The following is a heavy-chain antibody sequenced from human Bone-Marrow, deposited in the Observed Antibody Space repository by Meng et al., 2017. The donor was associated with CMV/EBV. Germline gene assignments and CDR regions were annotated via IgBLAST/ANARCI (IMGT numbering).Heavy chain of an antibody. V-gene: IGHV1-2*02. D-gene: IGHD3-3*01. CDR1: GYTFTGYY. Sequence: ASVKVSCKASGYTFTGYYMHWVRQAPGQGLEWMGWINPNSGGTNYAQKFQGRVTMTRDTSISTAYMELSRLRSDDTAVYYCARGLSITIFGVVTASDAFDIWGQGTIVTVS. CDR3: ARGLSITIFGVVTASDAFDI. J-gene: IGHJ3*02. CDR2: INPNSGGT.